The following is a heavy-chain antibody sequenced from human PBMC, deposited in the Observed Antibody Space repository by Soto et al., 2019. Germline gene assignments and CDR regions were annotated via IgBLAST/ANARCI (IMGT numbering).Heavy chain of an antibody. CDR3: ARDLGDTYMVEGY. CDR2: IIPILGIT. CDR1: GGIFTSYT. Sequence: QAQLVQSGAEVKKPGSSVKVSCKASGGIFTSYTFTWVRQAPGQRLEWMGRIIPILGITNYAQKFQGSVTITADKSTNTAYMELNSLRSEDTAVYYCARDLGDTYMVEGYWGQGTLVTVSS. J-gene: IGHJ4*02. D-gene: IGHD5-18*01. V-gene: IGHV1-69*08.